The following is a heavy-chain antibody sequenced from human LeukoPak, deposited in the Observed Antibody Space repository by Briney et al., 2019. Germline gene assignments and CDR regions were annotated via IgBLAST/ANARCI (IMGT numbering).Heavy chain of an antibody. J-gene: IGHJ3*02. Sequence: SETLSLTCTVSGGSISSYYWSWIQQPPGKGLEWIGYIYYSGSTNYNPSLKSRVTISVDTSKNQFSLKLSSVTAADTAVYYCARINYYGSGSRDAFDIWGQGTMVTVSS. CDR2: IYYSGST. CDR1: GGSISSYY. D-gene: IGHD3-10*01. CDR3: ARINYYGSGSRDAFDI. V-gene: IGHV4-59*01.